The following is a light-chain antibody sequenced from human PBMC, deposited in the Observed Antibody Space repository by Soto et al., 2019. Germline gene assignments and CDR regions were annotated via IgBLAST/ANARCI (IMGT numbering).Light chain of an antibody. CDR1: SSDVGGYDY. Sequence: QSVVTQPPSASGSPGQSVTISCTGTSSDVGGYDYVSWYQQHPGKAPKLMTYEVTIRPSGVSDRFSGSKSGNTASLTVSGLQAEDEADYYCSSYTGGNPSYVFGTGTKVTVL. J-gene: IGLJ1*01. CDR2: EVT. CDR3: SSYTGGNPSYV. V-gene: IGLV2-8*01.